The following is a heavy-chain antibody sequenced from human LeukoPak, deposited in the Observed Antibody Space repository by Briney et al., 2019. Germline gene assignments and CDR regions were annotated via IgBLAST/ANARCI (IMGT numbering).Heavy chain of an antibody. CDR1: GYTCTSYY. CDR3: ARDGNYCGGDCYSDYYYYYMDV. D-gene: IGHD2-21*02. J-gene: IGHJ6*03. Sequence: ASVKVSRKASGYTCTSYYMHWVRQAPGQGLEWMGIINPSGGSRSYAQKFQGRVTMTRDTSTSTVYMELSSLRSEDTAVYYCARDGNYCGGDCYSDYYYYYMDVWGKGTTVTISS. V-gene: IGHV1-46*01. CDR2: INPSGGSR.